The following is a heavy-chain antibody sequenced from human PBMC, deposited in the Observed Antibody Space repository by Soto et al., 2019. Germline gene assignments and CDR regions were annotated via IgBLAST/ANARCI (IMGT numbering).Heavy chain of an antibody. Sequence: SETLSLTCNVSGGSISSGDYYWTLIRQSPGKGLEWIGYIYYTGSTFYSPSLKSRVTISLDTSENHFSLDMNSVTAADTPVYFCARVYGHNTGYYSVYFMDVWGQGTTVTVSS. J-gene: IGHJ6*02. V-gene: IGHV4-30-4*01. CDR2: IYYTGST. D-gene: IGHD5-18*01. CDR1: GGSISSGDYY. CDR3: ARVYGHNTGYYSVYFMDV.